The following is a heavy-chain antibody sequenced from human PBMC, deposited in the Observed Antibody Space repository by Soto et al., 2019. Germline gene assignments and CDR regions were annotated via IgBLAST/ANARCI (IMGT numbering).Heavy chain of an antibody. Sequence: QVQLQESGPGLVKPSETLSLTCTVSGDSVTSGTYFWTWIRQPPGKGLEWIGYIYYSGHTKYNPSLESRVTMSLHTFKNQVSLQLNSVTAADTAVYYCARGVVVDFDPWGQGTLVTVSS. J-gene: IGHJ5*02. CDR1: GDSVTSGTYF. CDR3: ARGVVVDFDP. CDR2: IYYSGHT. D-gene: IGHD2-21*01. V-gene: IGHV4-61*01.